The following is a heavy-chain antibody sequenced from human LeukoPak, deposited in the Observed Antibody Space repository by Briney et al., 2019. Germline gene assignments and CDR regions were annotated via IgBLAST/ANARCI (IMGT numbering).Heavy chain of an antibody. CDR2: IWFDGSKK. CDR3: ARDRVNLFDY. D-gene: IGHD1-14*01. CDR1: GFTFNTYG. J-gene: IGHJ4*02. V-gene: IGHV3-33*01. Sequence: PGGSLRLSCVASGFTFNTYGMHWVRQAPGKGLEWAAVIWFDGSKKYYADTVKGRFTISRDDPKNTLYLQMNSLRAEDTAVYFCARDRVNLFDYWGQGALVTVSS.